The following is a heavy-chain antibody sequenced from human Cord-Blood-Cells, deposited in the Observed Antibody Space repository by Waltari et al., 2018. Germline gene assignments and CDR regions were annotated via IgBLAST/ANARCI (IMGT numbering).Heavy chain of an antibody. CDR3: ARGGAPRGSSWYY. D-gene: IGHD6-13*01. V-gene: IGHV1-2*02. J-gene: IGHJ4*02. Sequence: QVQLVQSGAEVKKPGASAKVSCKASGYPFTGYYIHWVRQAPGQGLEWMEWINPNSGGTNYAQKFQGRVTMPRDTSISTAYMELSRLRSDDTAVYYCARGGAPRGSSWYYWGQGTLVTVSS. CDR1: GYPFTGYY. CDR2: INPNSGGT.